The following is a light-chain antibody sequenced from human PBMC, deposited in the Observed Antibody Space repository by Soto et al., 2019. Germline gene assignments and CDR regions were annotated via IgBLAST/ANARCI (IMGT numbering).Light chain of an antibody. Sequence: DIQVAQFPSTLPASVGDRVTITCRASQNIATWLAWYQQKPGKAPKLLIYEASSLESGVPSRFGGSGSETEFTLTISGLQPDDFATYFCQQYDDYPLTFGGGTKVDI. J-gene: IGKJ4*01. CDR2: EAS. V-gene: IGKV1-5*03. CDR3: QQYDDYPLT. CDR1: QNIATW.